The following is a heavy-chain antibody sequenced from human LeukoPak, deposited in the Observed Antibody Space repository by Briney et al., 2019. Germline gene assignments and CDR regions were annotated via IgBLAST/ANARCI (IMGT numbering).Heavy chain of an antibody. D-gene: IGHD5-18*01. V-gene: IGHV4-59*11. CDR1: GGSLSSHF. CDR2: MFDRVRP. Sequence: SETLSLTCTVSGGSLSSHFWSWIRQPPGKGLVGIGYMFDRVRPKVNPSLKSRVTLSADTSKHQFSLRLGSVTAADTGVYYCASIRRGDIFGYFDFWGQGIKVTVSS. J-gene: IGHJ4*02. CDR3: ASIRRGDIFGYFDF.